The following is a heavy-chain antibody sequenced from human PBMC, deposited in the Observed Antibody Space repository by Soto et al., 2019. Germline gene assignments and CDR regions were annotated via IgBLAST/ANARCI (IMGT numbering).Heavy chain of an antibody. Sequence: QVQLQESGPGLVKPSQTLSLTCTVSGGSISSGDYYWRWLRQPPGKGLEWIGNIYYSGDTHYNPIHKSRITISVDTFKSQFSLKLSSVTAADTAVDSCASTGYGDYGWFDPWGLGTLVTVSS. CDR3: ASTGYGDYGWFDP. V-gene: IGHV4-30-4*01. CDR2: IYYSGDT. J-gene: IGHJ5*02. D-gene: IGHD4-17*01. CDR1: GGSISSGDYY.